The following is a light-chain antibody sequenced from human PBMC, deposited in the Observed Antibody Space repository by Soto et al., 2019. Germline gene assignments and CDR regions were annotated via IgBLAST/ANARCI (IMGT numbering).Light chain of an antibody. CDR2: GAS. J-gene: IGKJ2*01. CDR1: QSVSSN. V-gene: IGKV3-15*01. CDR3: QQYSNWYT. Sequence: EIVMTQSPATLSVSPGERATLSCRASQSVSSNLAWYQQKPGRAPRLLIYGASTRATGIPARFSGSGSGTEITLTISSLQSEDFAIYYCQQYSNWYTFGQGTKLEI.